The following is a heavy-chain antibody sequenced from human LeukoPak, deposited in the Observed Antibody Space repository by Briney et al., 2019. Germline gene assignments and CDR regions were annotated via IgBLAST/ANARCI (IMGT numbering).Heavy chain of an antibody. CDR1: GFTFSIAW. V-gene: IGHV3-15*01. J-gene: IGHJ1*01. D-gene: IGHD6-13*01. Sequence: PGGSLRLSCAASGFTFSIAWMSWVRQAPGKGLEWVGRIKSKTDGGTTDYAAPVKGRFTISRDDSKNTLYLQMNSLKPEDTPGFYCTTGPSPYSRSLYNLKIETEYFQHWGQGTLVTVSS. CDR2: IKSKTDGGTT. CDR3: TTGPSPYSRSLYNLKIETEYFQH.